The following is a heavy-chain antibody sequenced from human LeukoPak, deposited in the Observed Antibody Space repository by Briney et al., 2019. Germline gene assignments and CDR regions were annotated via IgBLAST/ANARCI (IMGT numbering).Heavy chain of an antibody. V-gene: IGHV1-18*01. CDR1: GYTFTSYG. Sequence: ASVTVSCTASGYTFTSYGISWVRQAPGQGLEWMGWISAYNGNTNYVQKLQGRVTMTTDTFTSTAYMELRSLRSDDTAVYYCARDGIVVVVGAAHEFFQHWGQGTPVTVSS. CDR3: ARDGIVVVVGAAHEFFQH. D-gene: IGHD2-15*01. J-gene: IGHJ1*01. CDR2: ISAYNGNT.